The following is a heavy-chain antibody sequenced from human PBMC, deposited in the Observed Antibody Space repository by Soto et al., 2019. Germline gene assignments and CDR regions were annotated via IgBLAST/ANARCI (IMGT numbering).Heavy chain of an antibody. J-gene: IGHJ6*02. D-gene: IGHD2-2*01. Sequence: SVKVSCKASGGTFSSYAISWVRQAPGQGLEWMGGIIPILGIANYAQKFQGRVTITADKSTSTAYMELSSLRSEDTAVYYCARVGDCSSTSCSNMDVWGQGTTVTVSS. CDR1: GGTFSSYA. CDR2: IIPILGIA. V-gene: IGHV1-69*10. CDR3: ARVGDCSSTSCSNMDV.